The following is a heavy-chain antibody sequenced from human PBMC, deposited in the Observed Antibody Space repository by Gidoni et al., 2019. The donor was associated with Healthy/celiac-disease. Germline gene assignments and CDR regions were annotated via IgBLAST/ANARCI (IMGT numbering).Heavy chain of an antibody. V-gene: IGHV3-53*04. CDR2: IYSGGST. CDR3: ARDTWVTRAFDI. CDR1: GFTVSSNY. D-gene: IGHD4-17*01. J-gene: IGHJ3*02. Sequence: EVQLVESGGGLVQPGGSLRLSSAASGFTVSSNYMSGVRQAPGKGLEWVSVIYSGGSTYYADSVKGRFTISRLNSKNTLYLQMNSLRAEDTAVYYCARDTWVTRAFDIWGQGTMVTVSS.